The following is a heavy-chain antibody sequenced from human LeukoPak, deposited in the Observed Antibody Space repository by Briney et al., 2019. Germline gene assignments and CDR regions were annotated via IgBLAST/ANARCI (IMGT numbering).Heavy chain of an antibody. D-gene: IGHD4-23*01. J-gene: IGHJ4*02. V-gene: IGHV3-30*14. CDR2: MSYDGSNK. Sequence: GGSLRLSCAASGFTFSSYAMHWVRQAPGKGLEWVAVMSYDGSNKYYADSVKGRFTISRDISKNTLYLQMNSLGAEDTAMYYCARRAGGYSHPYDYWGQGILVTVSS. CDR1: GFTFSSYA. CDR3: ARRAGGYSHPYDY.